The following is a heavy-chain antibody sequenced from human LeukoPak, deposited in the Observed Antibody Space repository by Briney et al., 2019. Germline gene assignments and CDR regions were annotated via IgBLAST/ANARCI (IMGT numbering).Heavy chain of an antibody. J-gene: IGHJ4*02. D-gene: IGHD7-27*01. Sequence: GGSLRLSCAASGFTFSSYSMNWVRQAPGKGLEWVSSISSSSSYIYYADSVKGRFTISRDNAKNSLYLQMNSLRAEDTAVYYCARDAGDTYYFDYWGQGTLATVSS. CDR3: ARDAGDTYYFDY. CDR2: ISSSSSYI. CDR1: GFTFSSYS. V-gene: IGHV3-21*01.